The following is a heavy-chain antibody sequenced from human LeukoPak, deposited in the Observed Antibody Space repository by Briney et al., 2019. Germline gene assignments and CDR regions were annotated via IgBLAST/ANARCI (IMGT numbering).Heavy chain of an antibody. Sequence: GGSLRLSCAASGFTFSSYEMNWVRQAPGKGLGWVSYISSSGSTIYYADSVKGRFTISRDNAKNSLYLQMNSLRAEDTAVYYCASKGIAAAGMGEDNWFDPWGQGTLVTVSS. CDR3: ASKGIAAAGMGEDNWFDP. D-gene: IGHD6-13*01. CDR2: ISSSGSTI. J-gene: IGHJ5*02. CDR1: GFTFSSYE. V-gene: IGHV3-48*03.